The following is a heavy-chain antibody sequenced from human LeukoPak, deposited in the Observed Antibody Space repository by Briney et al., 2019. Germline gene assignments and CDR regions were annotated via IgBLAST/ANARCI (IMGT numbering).Heavy chain of an antibody. J-gene: IGHJ4*02. CDR3: AKDMKVAAGPFDY. V-gene: IGHV3-53*01. Sequence: GGSLRLSCTVSGFTVSSNSMSWVRQAPGKGLEWVSFIFSSTHYSDSVKGRFTISRDNSKNTLYLQMNSLRAEDTAVYYCAKDMKVAAGPFDYWGQGTLVTVAS. D-gene: IGHD6-13*01. CDR2: IFSST. CDR1: GFTVSSNS.